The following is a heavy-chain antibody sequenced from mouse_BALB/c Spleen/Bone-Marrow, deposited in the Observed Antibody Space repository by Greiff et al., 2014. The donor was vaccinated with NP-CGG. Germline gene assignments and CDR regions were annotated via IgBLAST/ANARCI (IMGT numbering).Heavy chain of an antibody. Sequence: QVQLQQSGPGLVQPSQSLSITCTVSGFSLTTYGVHWVRQSPGKGLEWLGVIWSGGSTDYNAAFISRLSISKDNSKSQVFFKMNSLQANDTAIYYCARINYGSRRYWYFDVWGAGTMVTVSS. CDR2: IWSGGST. V-gene: IGHV2-2*02. CDR1: GFSLTTYG. J-gene: IGHJ1*01. CDR3: ARINYGSRRYWYFDV. D-gene: IGHD1-1*01.